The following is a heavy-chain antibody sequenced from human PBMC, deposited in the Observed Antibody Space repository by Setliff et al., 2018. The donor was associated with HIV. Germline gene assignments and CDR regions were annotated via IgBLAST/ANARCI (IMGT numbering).Heavy chain of an antibody. Sequence: ASVKVSCKASGYTFNSYGISWVRQAPGQGPEWVGWIATYNGNTNYAQRLQGRVTLTTDTSTSTAYMGLRSPRFDDTAVYFCARGVSQAYTYGSGAYYYCDFWGLGTLVTVSS. D-gene: IGHD6-19*01. CDR1: GYTFNSYG. J-gene: IGHJ4*02. CDR3: ARGVSQAYTYGSGAYYYCDF. V-gene: IGHV1-18*01. CDR2: IATYNGNT.